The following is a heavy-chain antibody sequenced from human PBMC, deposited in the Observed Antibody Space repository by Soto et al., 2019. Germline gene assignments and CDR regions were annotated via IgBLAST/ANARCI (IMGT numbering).Heavy chain of an antibody. CDR3: VRGGGYDSFDF. CDR1: YVTVSYRADA. Sequence: PSEALSVTSRVSYVTVSYRADAWNCFRQSPGKGLEWLGYISHLETTYYNPSFRSRLSLSIDRTRNQFFLSLSSMTAADKAVYYCVRGGGYDSFDFWGKGIQVTV. D-gene: IGHD2-15*01. J-gene: IGHJ4*02. V-gene: IGHV4-30-2*06. CDR2: ISHLETT.